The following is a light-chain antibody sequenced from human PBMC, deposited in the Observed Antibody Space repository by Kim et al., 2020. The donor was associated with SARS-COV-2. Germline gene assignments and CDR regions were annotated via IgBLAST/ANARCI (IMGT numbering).Light chain of an antibody. V-gene: IGLV3-1*01. J-gene: IGLJ1*01. Sequence: VSPGQTASITCSGDKLGHKYVCWYQQKPGQSPVLVIYQDSKRPSGIPGRFSGSNSGNTATLTISGTQAMDEADYYCQAWDSSTQIFGTGTKVTVL. CDR3: QAWDSSTQI. CDR2: QDS. CDR1: KLGHKY.